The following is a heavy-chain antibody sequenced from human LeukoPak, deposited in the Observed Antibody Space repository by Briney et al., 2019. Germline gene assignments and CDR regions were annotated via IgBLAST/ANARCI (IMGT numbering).Heavy chain of an antibody. J-gene: IGHJ3*02. CDR1: GYTFTSYD. CDR3: AFLDDRVDAALDI. Sequence: ASVKVSCKASGYTFTSYDINWVRQAPGHGLEWMGWMNRNSGNTGYAQRFQGRVTMTRNTSISTAYMELSSLRSEDTAVYYCAFLDDRVDAALDIWGQGTMVTVSS. CDR2: MNRNSGNT. V-gene: IGHV1-8*01. D-gene: IGHD2/OR15-2a*01.